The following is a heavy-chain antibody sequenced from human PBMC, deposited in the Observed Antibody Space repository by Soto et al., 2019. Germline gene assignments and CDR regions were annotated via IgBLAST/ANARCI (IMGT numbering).Heavy chain of an antibody. D-gene: IGHD2-21*01. J-gene: IGHJ5*02. V-gene: IGHV3-23*01. CDR1: EFTFSNYA. Sequence: VPLLESGGGLVQPGGSLRLSCTASEFTFSNYAMSWVRQAPGKGLEWVSAISASGAATYYVDAVKGRFTISRDNSKDTLYVQMNSLRAADTGVYYCARCAVLSTTSGGWCNWFDPWGQGTLVTVSS. CDR3: ARCAVLSTTSGGWCNWFDP. CDR2: ISASGAAT.